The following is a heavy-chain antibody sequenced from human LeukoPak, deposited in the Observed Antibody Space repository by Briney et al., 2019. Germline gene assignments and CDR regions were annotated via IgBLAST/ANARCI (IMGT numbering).Heavy chain of an antibody. D-gene: IGHD2-2*01. CDR1: GGSISSYY. Sequence: SETLSLTCTVSGGSISSYYWSWIRQPPGKGLEWIGYIYYSGSTNYNPSLKSRVTISVDTSKNQFSLKLTSVTAADTAVYYCARNGIVVVPAADLLTFDPWGQGTLVTVSS. CDR3: ARNGIVVVPAADLLTFDP. CDR2: IYYSGST. J-gene: IGHJ5*02. V-gene: IGHV4-59*01.